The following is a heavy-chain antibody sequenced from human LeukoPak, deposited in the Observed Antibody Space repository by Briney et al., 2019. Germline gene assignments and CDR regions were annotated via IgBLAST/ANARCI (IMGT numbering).Heavy chain of an antibody. Sequence: ASVKVSCKASGYTFTNYYMHWVRQAPGEGLEWMGIINPTGGSTSYAQKFQGRVTMTRDTSTSTVYMELSSLRSEDTAVYYCARDGTYSGYEYPLDYWGQGTLVTVSS. V-gene: IGHV1-46*01. CDR1: GYTFTNYY. J-gene: IGHJ4*02. D-gene: IGHD5-12*01. CDR2: INPTGGST. CDR3: ARDGTYSGYEYPLDY.